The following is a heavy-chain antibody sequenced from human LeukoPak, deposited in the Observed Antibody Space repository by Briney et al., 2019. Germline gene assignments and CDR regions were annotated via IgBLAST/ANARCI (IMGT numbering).Heavy chain of an antibody. D-gene: IGHD6-19*01. CDR3: AKGVSGWYTGWFNP. CDR2: ISGSGGST. V-gene: IGHV3-23*01. CDR1: GFIFSSYW. J-gene: IGHJ5*02. Sequence: PGGSLRLSCAASGFIFSSYWMSWVRQAPGKGLEWVSAISGSGGSTYYADSVKGRFTISRDNSKNTLYLQMNSLRAEDTAVYYCAKGVSGWYTGWFNPWGQGTLVTVSS.